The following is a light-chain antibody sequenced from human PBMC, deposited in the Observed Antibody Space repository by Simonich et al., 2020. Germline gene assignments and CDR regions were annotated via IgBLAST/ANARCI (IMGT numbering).Light chain of an antibody. V-gene: IGLV1-40*01. CDR1: SSNNGAGYD. CDR3: QSYDSSLSGSV. Sequence: QSVLTQPPSVSGAPGQRVTISCTGSSSNNGAGYDVHWYQQLPGTAPKLLIYGNSNRPSGFPDRFSGSKSGTSASLAITGLQAEDEAHYYCQSYDSSLSGSVFGGGTKLTVL. J-gene: IGLJ3*02. CDR2: GNS.